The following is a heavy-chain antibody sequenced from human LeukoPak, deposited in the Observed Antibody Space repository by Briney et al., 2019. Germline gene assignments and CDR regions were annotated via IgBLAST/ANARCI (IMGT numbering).Heavy chain of an antibody. CDR3: ASGNGGASPYDY. V-gene: IGHV4-39*07. J-gene: IGHJ4*02. D-gene: IGHD7-27*01. Sequence: SETLSLTCTVSGGSISSSSYYWSWIRQPPGKGLEWIGEINHSGSTNYNPSLKSRVTISVDTSKNQFSLKLSSVTAADTAVYYCASGNGGASPYDYWGQGTLVTVSS. CDR1: GGSISSSSYY. CDR2: INHSGST.